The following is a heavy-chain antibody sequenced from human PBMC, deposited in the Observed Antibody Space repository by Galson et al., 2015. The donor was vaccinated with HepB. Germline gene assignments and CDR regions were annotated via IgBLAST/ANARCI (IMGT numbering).Heavy chain of an antibody. CDR3: AKTIVGATTRYFDY. CDR1: GFTFSSYA. Sequence: SLRLSCAASGFTFSSYAMSWVRQAPGKGLEWVSAISGSGGSTYYADSVKGRFTISRDTSKNMVYLQMNSLRAEDTAVYYCAKTIVGATTRYFDYWGQGTLVTVSS. V-gene: IGHV3-23*01. J-gene: IGHJ4*02. CDR2: ISGSGGST. D-gene: IGHD1-26*01.